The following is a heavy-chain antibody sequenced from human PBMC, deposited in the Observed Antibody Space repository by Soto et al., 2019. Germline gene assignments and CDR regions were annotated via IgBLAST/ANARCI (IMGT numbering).Heavy chain of an antibody. J-gene: IGHJ4*02. Sequence: QVQLVESGGGVVQPGRSLRLSCAASGFTFSSYGMHWVRQAPGKGLEWVAVISYDGSNKYYADSVKGRFTISRDNSKNTLYLQMNSLRAEDTAVYYCAKDPAFLAYPHYDFDYWGQGTLVTVSS. CDR2: ISYDGSNK. CDR1: GFTFSSYG. D-gene: IGHD4-17*01. CDR3: AKDPAFLAYPHYDFDY. V-gene: IGHV3-30*18.